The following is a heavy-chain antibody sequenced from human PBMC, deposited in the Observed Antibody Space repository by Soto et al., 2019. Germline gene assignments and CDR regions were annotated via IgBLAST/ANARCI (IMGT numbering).Heavy chain of an antibody. CDR3: ARDWGLHLGELSLPTAPFDY. Sequence: HPGGSLRLSCAASGFTFSSYSMNWVRQAPGKGLEWVSYISSSSSTIYYADSVKGRFTISRDNAKNSLYLQMNSLRAEDTAVYYCARDWGLHLGELSLPTAPFDYWGQGTLVTVSS. D-gene: IGHD3-16*02. CDR1: GFTFSSYS. V-gene: IGHV3-48*01. CDR2: ISSSSSTI. J-gene: IGHJ4*02.